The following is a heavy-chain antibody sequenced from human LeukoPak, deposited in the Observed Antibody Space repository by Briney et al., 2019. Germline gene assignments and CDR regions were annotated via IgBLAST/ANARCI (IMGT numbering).Heavy chain of an antibody. J-gene: IGHJ4*02. CDR1: GFTFSSYA. D-gene: IGHD3-10*01. V-gene: IGHV3-30-3*01. Sequence: GGSLRLSCAASGFTFSSYAMHWVRQAPGKGLEWVAVISYDGSNKYYAVSVKGRFTISRDNSKNTLYLQMNSLRAEDTAVYYCARGPSEDYYYGSGSYYSSDYWGQGTLVTVSS. CDR2: ISYDGSNK. CDR3: ARGPSEDYYYGSGSYYSSDY.